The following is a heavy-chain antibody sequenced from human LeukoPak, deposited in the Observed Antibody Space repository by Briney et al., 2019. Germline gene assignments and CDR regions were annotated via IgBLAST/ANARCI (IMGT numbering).Heavy chain of an antibody. D-gene: IGHD3-22*01. Sequence: GGSLRLSCAASGFTFSTYGISWVRQAPGKGLECVSTMSGSGGSTYYADSVKGRFTMSRDNSNHTLYLQMKSLRVEDTAVYYCAKRAWYYDTSGYYYDYWGQGTLVTVSS. J-gene: IGHJ4*02. V-gene: IGHV3-23*01. CDR1: GFTFSTYG. CDR3: AKRAWYYDTSGYYYDY. CDR2: MSGSGGST.